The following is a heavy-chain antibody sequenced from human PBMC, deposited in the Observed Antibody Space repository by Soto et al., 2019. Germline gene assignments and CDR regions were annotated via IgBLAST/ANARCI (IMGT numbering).Heavy chain of an antibody. D-gene: IGHD4-17*01. J-gene: IGHJ3*02. CDR3: TRSGDADYEQRDAAFDS. V-gene: IGHV3-74*01. CDR1: GFAFSNYW. CDR2: MNSDGTST. Sequence: EVQLVESGGGLVQPGGSLRLSCAASGFAFSNYWIHWVRQAPGKGLVWVSRMNSDGTSTSYADSVRGRFTISRDNAKNTLYLQMNSLRAEDTAVYYCTRSGDADYEQRDAAFDSWGQGTMVTVSS.